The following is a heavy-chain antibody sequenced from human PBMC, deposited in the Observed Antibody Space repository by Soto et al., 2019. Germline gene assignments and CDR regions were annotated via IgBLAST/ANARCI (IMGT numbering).Heavy chain of an antibody. V-gene: IGHV5-51*01. CDR1: GYSFTSYW. D-gene: IGHD3-9*01. J-gene: IGHJ6*02. CDR2: IYPGDSDT. CDR3: AISLRYFDWLSRRGGMDV. Sequence: GESLKISCKGSGYSFTSYWIGWVRQMPGKGLEWMGIIYPGDSDTRYSPSFQGQVTISADKSISTAYLQWSSLKASDTAMYYCAISLRYFDWLSRRGGMDVWGQGTTVTV.